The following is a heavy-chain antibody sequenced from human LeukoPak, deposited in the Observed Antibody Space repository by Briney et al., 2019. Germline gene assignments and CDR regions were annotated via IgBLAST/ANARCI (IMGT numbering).Heavy chain of an antibody. CDR1: GFTFSSYG. CDR3: AKQGAIVVVPAATPFDY. J-gene: IGHJ4*02. V-gene: IGHV3-30*02. D-gene: IGHD2-2*01. CDR2: IRYDGSNK. Sequence: GGSLRLSCAASGFTFSSYGMHWVRQAPGKGLEWVAFIRYDGSNKYYADSVKGRFTISRDNSKNTLYLQMNSLRAEDTAVYYCAKQGAIVVVPAATPFDYWGQGTLVTVSS.